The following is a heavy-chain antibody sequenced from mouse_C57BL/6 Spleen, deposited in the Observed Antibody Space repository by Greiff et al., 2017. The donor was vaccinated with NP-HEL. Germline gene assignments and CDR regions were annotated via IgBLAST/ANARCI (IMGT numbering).Heavy chain of an antibody. CDR1: GFTFSSYA. CDR3: ARDDVAWFAY. V-gene: IGHV5-4*01. J-gene: IGHJ3*01. Sequence: EVKLVESGGGLVKPGGSLKLSCAASGFTFSSYAMSWVRQTPEKRLEWVATISDGGSYTYYPDNVKGRFTISRDNAKNNLYLQMSHLKSEDTAMYYCARDDVAWFAYWGQGTLVTVSA. CDR2: ISDGGSYT.